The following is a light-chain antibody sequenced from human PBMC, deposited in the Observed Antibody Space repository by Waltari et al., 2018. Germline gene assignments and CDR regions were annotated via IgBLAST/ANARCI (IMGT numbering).Light chain of an antibody. V-gene: IGLV2-14*01. CDR2: DVS. CDR3: SSYTSSSTWV. Sequence: QSALPQPASVSGSPGQSITISCTGTSSDDGGYNYVSWYQQHPGKAPKVMIYDVSKRPSGVSNRFSGSKSGNTASLTISGLQAEDEADYYCSSYTSSSTWVFGGGTKLTVL. CDR1: SSDDGGYNY. J-gene: IGLJ3*02.